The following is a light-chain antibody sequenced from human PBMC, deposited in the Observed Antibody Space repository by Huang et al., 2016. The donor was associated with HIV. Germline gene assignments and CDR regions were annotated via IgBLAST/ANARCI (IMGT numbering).Light chain of an antibody. CDR3: LQTNSFPYT. Sequence: DIQMTQSPSSVTASVGDRVTITCRASQGIDSWLAWYQQRPGKAPKVLIYAASSLQSGGPSRFSGSGSGTDFSLTLSSLQPEDFATYYCLQTNSFPYTFGQGTNLEI. CDR2: AAS. CDR1: QGIDSW. J-gene: IGKJ2*01. V-gene: IGKV1D-12*01.